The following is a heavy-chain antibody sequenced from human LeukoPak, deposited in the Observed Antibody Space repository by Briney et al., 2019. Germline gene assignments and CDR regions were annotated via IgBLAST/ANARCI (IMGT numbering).Heavy chain of an antibody. V-gene: IGHV1-2*02. CDR2: INPNSGGT. D-gene: IGHD3-22*01. CDR1: GYTFTGYY. CDR3: ARYYYDSSGYPI. J-gene: IGHJ3*02. Sequence: GASVKVSCKASGYTFTGYYMHWVRQAPGQGLEWMGWINPNSGGTNYAQKFQGRVTMTRDTSISIAYMELSRLRSDDTAVYYCARYYYDSSGYPIWGQGIMVTVSS.